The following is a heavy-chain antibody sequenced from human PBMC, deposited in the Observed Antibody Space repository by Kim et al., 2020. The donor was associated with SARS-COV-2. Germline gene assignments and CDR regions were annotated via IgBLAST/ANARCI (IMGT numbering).Heavy chain of an antibody. D-gene: IGHD2-2*01. V-gene: IGHV1-69*01. J-gene: IGHJ5*02. Sequence: ANYAQRFQGRVTITADESTSTAYMELSSLRSEDTAVYYCARVLGVDWFDPWGQGTLVTVSS. CDR2: A. CDR3: ARVLGVDWFDP.